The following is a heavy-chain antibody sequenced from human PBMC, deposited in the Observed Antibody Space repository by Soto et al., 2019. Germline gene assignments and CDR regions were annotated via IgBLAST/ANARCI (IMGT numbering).Heavy chain of an antibody. J-gene: IGHJ5*02. CDR2: IYYSGST. Sequence: SETLSLTCAVYGGSFSGNYYWSWIRQAPGKGLEWIGYIYYSGSTYYNPSLKSRITISVDTSRNQFSLKLSSVTAADTAVYYCVRKHGDYDRWFDPWGQGTLVTVSS. D-gene: IGHD4-17*01. CDR1: GGSFSGNYY. CDR3: VRKHGDYDRWFDP. V-gene: IGHV4-30-4*01.